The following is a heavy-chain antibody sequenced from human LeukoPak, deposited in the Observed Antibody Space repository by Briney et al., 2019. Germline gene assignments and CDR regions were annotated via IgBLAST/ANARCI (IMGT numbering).Heavy chain of an antibody. Sequence: SQTLSLTCAVSGGSISSGGYSWSWIRQPPGKGLEWIGYIYHSGSTYYNPSLKSRVTISVDRSKNQFSLKLGSVTAADTAVYYCARVSLGYGDYYFDYWGQGTLVTVSS. D-gene: IGHD4-17*01. V-gene: IGHV4-30-2*01. J-gene: IGHJ4*02. CDR3: ARVSLGYGDYYFDY. CDR2: IYHSGST. CDR1: GGSISSGGYS.